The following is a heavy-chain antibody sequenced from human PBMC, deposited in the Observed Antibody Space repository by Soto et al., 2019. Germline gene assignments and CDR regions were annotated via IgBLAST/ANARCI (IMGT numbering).Heavy chain of an antibody. V-gene: IGHV4-30-4*01. CDR3: ARDRYYGSGTYYNFYSGMDV. Sequence: TLSLTCTVSGGSINSGDYYWTWVRQPPGKGLEWIGNIFHSGSTYYTPSLQSRVTISLDTSKNHFSLKLSSVTPADTAVHYCARDRYYGSGTYYNFYSGMDVWGQGTTVTVSS. J-gene: IGHJ6*02. D-gene: IGHD3-10*01. CDR1: GGSINSGDYY. CDR2: IFHSGST.